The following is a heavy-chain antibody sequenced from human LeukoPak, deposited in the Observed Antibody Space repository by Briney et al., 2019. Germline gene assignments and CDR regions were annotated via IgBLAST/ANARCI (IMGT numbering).Heavy chain of an antibody. Sequence: GGSLRLSCAASGFTVSSNYMSWVRQAPGKGLEWVSVIYSGGSTYYAGSVKGRFTISRDNSKNTLYLQMNSLRAEDTAVYYCARIRGGGYFDYWGQGTLVTVSS. J-gene: IGHJ4*02. CDR2: IYSGGST. CDR3: ARIRGGGYFDY. V-gene: IGHV3-53*01. D-gene: IGHD3-16*01. CDR1: GFTVSSNY.